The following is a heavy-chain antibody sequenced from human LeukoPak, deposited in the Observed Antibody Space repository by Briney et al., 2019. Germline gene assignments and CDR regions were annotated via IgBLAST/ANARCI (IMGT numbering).Heavy chain of an antibody. V-gene: IGHV3-23*01. J-gene: IGHJ4*02. D-gene: IGHD3-22*01. Sequence: GGSLRLSCAASGFTFSSYAMNWVRQAPGKGLEWVSAISSSGGSTYYGDSVKGRFTISRDNSKNTLYLQMNSLRAEDTAVYYCAKRYYYDNSGLWDYWGQGTLVTVSS. CDR1: GFTFSSYA. CDR2: ISSSGGST. CDR3: AKRYYYDNSGLWDY.